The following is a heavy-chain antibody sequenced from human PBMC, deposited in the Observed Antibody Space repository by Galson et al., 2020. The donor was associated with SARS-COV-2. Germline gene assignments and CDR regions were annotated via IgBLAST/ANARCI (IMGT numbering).Heavy chain of an antibody. J-gene: IGHJ3*02. CDR3: ASLSCSSTSYPGYDAFDI. CDR1: GFTFSSYS. V-gene: IGHV3-21*01. D-gene: IGHD2-2*01. Sequence: LSLTCAATGFTFSSYSMNWVRQAPGKGLEWVSSISSSSSYIYYADSVKGRFTISRDNAKNSLYLQMNSLRAEDTAVYYCASLSCSSTSYPGYDAFDIWGQGTMVTVSS. CDR2: ISSSSSYI.